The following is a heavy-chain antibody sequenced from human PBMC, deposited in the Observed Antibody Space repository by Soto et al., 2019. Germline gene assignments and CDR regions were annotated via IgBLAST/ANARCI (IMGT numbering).Heavy chain of an antibody. CDR1: GFTFSSSA. V-gene: IGHV3-23*01. CDR3: ARLTAS. Sequence: GGSLRLSFAASGFTFSSSAMSWVRQAPGKGLEWVSTTGPSGMYYTDSVKGRFTISRDNSKNTLFLQMNSLRVEDTAIYYCARLTASWGQGALVTVSS. CDR2: TGPSGM. J-gene: IGHJ5*02.